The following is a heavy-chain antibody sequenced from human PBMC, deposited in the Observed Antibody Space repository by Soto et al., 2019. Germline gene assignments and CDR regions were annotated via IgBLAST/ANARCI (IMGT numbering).Heavy chain of an antibody. J-gene: IGHJ4*02. CDR2: SVPIDGST. CDR3: ARSFTKSRRGGVAFDY. CDR1: GGTISSFG. D-gene: IGHD3-3*01. Sequence: QVQLVQAGAEVKKPGSSVKVSCTTSGGTISSFGMNWVRQAPGQGLEWMGGSVPIDGSTKYAEKFQCRVTITAVASTSTVYMDLSSLRSEDTAVYYCARSFTKSRRGGVAFDYWGQGTLLTVSP. V-gene: IGHV1-69*01.